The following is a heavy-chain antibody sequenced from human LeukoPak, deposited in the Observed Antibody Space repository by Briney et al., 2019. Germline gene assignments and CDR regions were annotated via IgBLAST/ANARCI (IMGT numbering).Heavy chain of an antibody. J-gene: IGHJ4*02. CDR3: ARGSRDNSGYRYYFND. D-gene: IGHD3-22*01. Sequence: GGSLRLSCAASGFTFSSYWMSWVRQAPGKGLEWVAHIQQNGGVKYYVGSAKGRFTISRDNGENSLFLQMNSLRADDTAVYYCARGSRDNSGYRYYFNDWGQGTLVTVSS. CDR2: IQQNGGVK. V-gene: IGHV3-7*01. CDR1: GFTFSSYW.